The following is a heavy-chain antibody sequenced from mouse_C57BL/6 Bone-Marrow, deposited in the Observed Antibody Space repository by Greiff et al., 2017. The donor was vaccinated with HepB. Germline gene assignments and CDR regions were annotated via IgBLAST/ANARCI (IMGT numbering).Heavy chain of an antibody. CDR2: INPSTGGT. D-gene: IGHD3-2*02. V-gene: IGHV1-42*01. J-gene: IGHJ3*01. CDR3: ARVRQLRLRSFAY. Sequence: VQLQQSGPELVKPGASVKISCKASGYSFTGYYMNWVKQSPEKSLEWIGEINPSTGGTTYNQKFKAKATLTVDKSSSTAYMQLKSLTSEDSAVYYCARVRQLRLRSFAYWGQGTLVTVSA. CDR1: GYSFTGYY.